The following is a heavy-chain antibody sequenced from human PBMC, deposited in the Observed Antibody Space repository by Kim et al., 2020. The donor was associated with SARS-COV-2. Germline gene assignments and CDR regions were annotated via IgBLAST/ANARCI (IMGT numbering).Heavy chain of an antibody. Sequence: SETLSLTCTVSGGSINSYYWSWIRQPPGKGLEWIGYIYYSGSTNYNPSLKSRVTISVDTSKNQFSLKLSSVTAADTAVYYCARAQEGYYDYVWGSYRYEGAFDIWGQGTMVTVSS. J-gene: IGHJ3*02. CDR2: IYYSGST. V-gene: IGHV4-59*13. CDR3: ARAQEGYYDYVWGSYRYEGAFDI. CDR1: GGSINSYY. D-gene: IGHD3-16*02.